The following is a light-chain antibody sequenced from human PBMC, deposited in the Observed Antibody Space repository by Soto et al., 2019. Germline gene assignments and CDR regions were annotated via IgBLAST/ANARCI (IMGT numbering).Light chain of an antibody. CDR3: QQYNTYPLT. J-gene: IGKJ4*01. Sequence: DIQITQSPSTLSASVGDRVTITCRASQSISTWLAWYQQKPGKAPKLLIYKASSLEGGVPSRFGGSGSGTLFNITISSLHPDDFATYYCQQYNTYPLTFGGGTTLDIK. V-gene: IGKV1-5*03. CDR2: KAS. CDR1: QSISTW.